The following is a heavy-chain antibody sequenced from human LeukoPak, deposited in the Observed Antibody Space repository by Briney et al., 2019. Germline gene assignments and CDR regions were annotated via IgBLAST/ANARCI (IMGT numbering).Heavy chain of an antibody. Sequence: GESLKISCKGSGYRFTSYWIGWVRQMPGKGLEWMGVIYPGDSDTRHSPSFQGQVTISADKSISTAYLQWSSLKASDTAMYYCARRREDTAMVPDYWGQGTLVTVSS. D-gene: IGHD5-18*01. CDR1: GYRFTSYW. CDR2: IYPGDSDT. J-gene: IGHJ4*02. V-gene: IGHV5-51*01. CDR3: ARRREDTAMVPDY.